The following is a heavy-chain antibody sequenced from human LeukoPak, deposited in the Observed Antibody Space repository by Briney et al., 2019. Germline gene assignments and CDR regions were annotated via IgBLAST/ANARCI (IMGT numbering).Heavy chain of an antibody. D-gene: IGHD1-1*01. J-gene: IGHJ6*03. CDR2: VDHTGST. CDR3: ARGRVSSSTWYSTYYYYFYMDV. V-gene: IGHV4-59*01. Sequence: SETLPLTCSVSDDSITMYYWTWIRQPPGKGLEWIGYVDHTGSTNFNPSLNGRVSISRDTTKNLFSLRLRSVTAADTAVYFCARGRVSSSTWYSTYYYYFYMDVWGKGTTVTVSS. CDR1: DDSITMYY.